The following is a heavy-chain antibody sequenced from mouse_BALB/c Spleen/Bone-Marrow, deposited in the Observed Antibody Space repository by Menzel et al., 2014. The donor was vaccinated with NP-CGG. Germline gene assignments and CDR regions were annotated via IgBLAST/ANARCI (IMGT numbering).Heavy chain of an antibody. D-gene: IGHD3-2*01. CDR2: ISYSGST. CDR1: GDSITSGY. CDR3: ARDNSGGILAMDY. J-gene: IGHJ4*01. V-gene: IGHV3-8*02. Sequence: EVQLQQSGPSLVKPSQTLSLTCSVTGDSITSGYWNWIRKFPGNKLEHMGYISYSGSTYYNPSLKSRISISRDISKNQYYLQLNSVTTEDTSTYYCARDNSGGILAMDYWGQGTSVTVSS.